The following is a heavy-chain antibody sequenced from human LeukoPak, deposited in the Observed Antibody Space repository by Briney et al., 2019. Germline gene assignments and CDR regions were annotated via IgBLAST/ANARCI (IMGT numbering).Heavy chain of an antibody. D-gene: IGHD5/OR15-5a*01. V-gene: IGHV4-4*07. CDR1: GASITTDC. Sequence: SETLSLTCTVSGASITTDCWSWIRQPAGKGLERIGRICASGNTNYNPSLKSRVTVSLDTSKNQISLKLSSVTAADTAVYYCARDSDIVSYYFDYWGQGTLVTVSS. CDR2: ICASGNT. CDR3: ARDSDIVSYYFDY. J-gene: IGHJ4*02.